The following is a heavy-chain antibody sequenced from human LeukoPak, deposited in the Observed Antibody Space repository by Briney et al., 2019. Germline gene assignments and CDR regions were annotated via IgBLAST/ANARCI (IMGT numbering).Heavy chain of an antibody. CDR3: AKKGLASAGRPPYFDY. V-gene: IGHV3-23*01. J-gene: IGHJ4*02. Sequence: GGSLRLSCAASGFTFSSYAMNWVRQAPGKGLEWVSAISGSGGTYYADSVKGRFTISRDNSKNTLYLQMDNLRAEDTAIYYCAKKGLASAGRPPYFDYWGQGALVTVPS. CDR1: GFTFSSYA. CDR2: ISGSGGT. D-gene: IGHD6-13*01.